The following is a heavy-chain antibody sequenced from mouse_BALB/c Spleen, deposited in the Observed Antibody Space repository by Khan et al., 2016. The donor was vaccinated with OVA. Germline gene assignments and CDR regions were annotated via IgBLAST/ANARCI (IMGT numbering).Heavy chain of an antibody. D-gene: IGHD1-2*01. Sequence: EVQLVETGPGLLKPSQSLSLTCSVTGYSITSGYYWNWIRQFPGNKLEWMGYISYDGSSNYNPSLKNRISITRETSENQFFLTLNSVTTEDTATDYGTRDHNYSGYLAYWGQGTLVTVSS. CDR1: GYSITSGYY. CDR2: ISYDGSS. J-gene: IGHJ3*01. V-gene: IGHV3-6*02. CDR3: TRDHNYSGYLAY.